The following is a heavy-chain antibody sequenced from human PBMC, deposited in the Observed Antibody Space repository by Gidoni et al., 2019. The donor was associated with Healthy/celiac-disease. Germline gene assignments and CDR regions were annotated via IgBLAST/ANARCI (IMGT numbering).Heavy chain of an antibody. D-gene: IGHD3-9*01. V-gene: IGHV3-66*02. CDR3: ARELYDILTGYYFDY. Sequence: EVQLVESGGGLVQPGGSLRLSCAEAGFTVSSNYMSWVRQAPGKGRGWVSVIYSGGSTYYADSVKGRFTISRDNSKNTLYLQMNSLRAEDTAVYYCARELYDILTGYYFDYWGQGTLVTVSS. J-gene: IGHJ4*02. CDR2: IYSGGST. CDR1: GFTVSSNY.